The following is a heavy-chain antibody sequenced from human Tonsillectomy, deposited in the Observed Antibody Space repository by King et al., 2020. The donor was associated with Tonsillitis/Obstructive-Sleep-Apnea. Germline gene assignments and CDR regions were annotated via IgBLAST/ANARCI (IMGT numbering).Heavy chain of an antibody. CDR3: ARGRSWFYNWFDP. Sequence: QLQESGPGVVKPSETLSLNCTVSCGSISSSSFYWCWIRQPPGKGLEWIGSIYYTGSTYYNPSLKSRVTMSVDTSKNQFSLKLSSVTAADTAIYYCARGRSWFYNWFDPWGQGTLVTVSS. J-gene: IGHJ5*02. CDR2: IYYTGST. CDR1: CGSISSSSFY. V-gene: IGHV4-39*01. D-gene: IGHD6-13*01.